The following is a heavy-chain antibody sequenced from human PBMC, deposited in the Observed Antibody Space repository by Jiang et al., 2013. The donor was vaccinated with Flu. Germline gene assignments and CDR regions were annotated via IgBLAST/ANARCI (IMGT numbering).Heavy chain of an antibody. Sequence: GLEWIGYIYYSGSTNYNPSLKSRVTISVDTSKNQFSLKLSSVTAADTAVYYCARDSPLGRSNYDSSGYFHPVPSRHWYFDLWGRGTLVTVSS. V-gene: IGHV4-59*01. CDR3: ARDSPLGRSNYDSSGYFHPVPSRHWYFDL. CDR2: IYYSGST. D-gene: IGHD3-22*01. J-gene: IGHJ2*01.